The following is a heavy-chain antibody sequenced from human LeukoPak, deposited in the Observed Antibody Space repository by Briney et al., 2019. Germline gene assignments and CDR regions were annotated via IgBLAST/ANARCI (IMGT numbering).Heavy chain of an antibody. Sequence: GGSLRLSCAASGFTFSSYAMSWVRQAPGKGLEWVSYISSSSSTIYYADSVKGRFTISRDNAKNSLYLQMNSLRAEDTAVYYCAGFERGYAYDYWGQGTLVTVSS. D-gene: IGHD3-16*01. V-gene: IGHV3-48*01. J-gene: IGHJ4*02. CDR3: AGFERGYAYDY. CDR2: ISSSSSTI. CDR1: GFTFSSYA.